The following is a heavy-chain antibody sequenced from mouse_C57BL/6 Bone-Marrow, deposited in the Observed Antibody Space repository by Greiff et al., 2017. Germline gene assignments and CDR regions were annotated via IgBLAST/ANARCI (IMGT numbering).Heavy chain of an antibody. D-gene: IGHD1-1*01. CDR1: GYTFTDYE. V-gene: IGHV1-15*01. CDR2: IDPETGGT. CDR3: TRVLRGFAY. J-gene: IGHJ3*01. Sequence: VKLMESGAELVRPGASVTLSCKASGYTFTDYEMHWVKQTPVHGLEWIGAIDPETGGTAYNQKFKGKAILTADKASSTAYMEIRSLTSEDSAVYYCTRVLRGFAYWGQGTLVTVSA.